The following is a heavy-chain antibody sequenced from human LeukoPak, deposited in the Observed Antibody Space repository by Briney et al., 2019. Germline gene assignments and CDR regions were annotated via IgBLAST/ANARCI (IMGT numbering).Heavy chain of an antibody. CDR2: MNPNSGNT. J-gene: IGHJ4*02. V-gene: IGHV1-8*01. Sequence: ASVKVSCKASGYTFTSYDINWVRQATGQGLEWMGWMNPNSGNTGYAQKFQGRVTMTRNTSISTAYMELSSLRSEDTAVYYCARGHLPYYYDSSGYDYYFDYWGQGTLVTVSS. D-gene: IGHD3-22*01. CDR3: ARGHLPYYYDSSGYDYYFDY. CDR1: GYTFTSYD.